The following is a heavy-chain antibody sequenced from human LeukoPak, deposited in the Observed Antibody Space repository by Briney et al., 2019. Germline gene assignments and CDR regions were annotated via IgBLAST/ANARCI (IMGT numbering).Heavy chain of an antibody. CDR2: ISSGSDYT. CDR1: GFSFSSHG. Sequence: GGSLRLSCAASGFSFSSHGMSWVRQAPWKGPEWVSSISSGSDYTYYADSVKGRFTISRDNSKNSLYLQMNSLRDEDTAVYYCARQLVVVNEDFWGQGTLVTVSS. D-gene: IGHD3-22*01. CDR3: ARQLVVVNEDF. V-gene: IGHV3-21*01. J-gene: IGHJ4*02.